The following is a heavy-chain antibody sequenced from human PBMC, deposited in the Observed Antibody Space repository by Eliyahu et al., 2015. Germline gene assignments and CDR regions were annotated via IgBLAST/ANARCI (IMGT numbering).Heavy chain of an antibody. CDR2: ISGSADST. V-gene: IGHV3-23*01. D-gene: IGHD6-13*01. Sequence: EVQLLESGGGLAQSGGSLRLSCSASGFTFSSYAMNWVRQAPGGGXEWVSSISGSADSTNHADSVKGRFTISRDNSKNTLSLQMNSLRADDTAVYYCAKPPSLGYYYXGMDVWGQGTTVTVSS. CDR3: AKPPSLGYYYXGMDV. CDR1: GFTFSSYA. J-gene: IGHJ6*02.